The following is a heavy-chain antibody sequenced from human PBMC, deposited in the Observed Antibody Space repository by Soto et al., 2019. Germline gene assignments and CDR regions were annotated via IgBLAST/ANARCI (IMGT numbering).Heavy chain of an antibody. V-gene: IGHV1-69*01. CDR3: ARGSRQQLVLSYYYYGMDV. D-gene: IGHD6-13*01. J-gene: IGHJ6*02. Sequence: QVQLVQSGAEVKKPGSSVKVSCKASGGTFSSYAISWVRQAPGQGLEWMGGIIPIFGTANYAQKFQGRVTITADESTSTAYMELSSLRSEDTVVYYCARGSRQQLVLSYYYYGMDVWGQGTTVTVSS. CDR1: GGTFSSYA. CDR2: IIPIFGTA.